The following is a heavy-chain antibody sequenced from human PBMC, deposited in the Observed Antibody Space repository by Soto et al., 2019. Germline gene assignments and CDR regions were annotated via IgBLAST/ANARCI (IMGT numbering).Heavy chain of an antibody. CDR1: GYSFTTYW. J-gene: IGHJ6*02. CDR2: IHPGESDT. V-gene: IGHV5-51*01. Sequence: ESRKSSCKSYGYSFTTYWIAWVRPIPGKGLEWMGSIHPGESDTRYSPSFQGQVTISADRSITTAYLQWSSLKASDTAMYYCARHEATYYNFYGMDVWGQGTTVTVSS. CDR3: ARHEATYYNFYGMDV.